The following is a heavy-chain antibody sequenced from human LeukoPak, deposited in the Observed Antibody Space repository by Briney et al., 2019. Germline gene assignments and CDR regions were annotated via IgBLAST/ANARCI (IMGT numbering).Heavy chain of an antibody. D-gene: IGHD1-26*01. Sequence: SQTLSLTCAISGDSVSSNSATWNWITQSPSRGLEGLGRTYYRSKLFSDYAVSAKSLTTFNPDTYKNQPSLQLNSVTPDGTAVYYCARGSGSYYAFDIWGQGTMVTVSS. CDR2: TYYRSKLFS. CDR1: GDSVSSNSAT. J-gene: IGHJ3*02. CDR3: ARGSGSYYAFDI. V-gene: IGHV6-1*01.